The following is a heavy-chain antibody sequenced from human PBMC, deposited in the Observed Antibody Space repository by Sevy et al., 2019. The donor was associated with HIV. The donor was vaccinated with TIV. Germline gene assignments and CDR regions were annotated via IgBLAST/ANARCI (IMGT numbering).Heavy chain of an antibody. Sequence: GESLKISCTASGFTFSSFGIHWVRQAPGKGLEWVALMWYDGNNKYYADSVKGRFTISRDSSKNTLYLQMNNLRAEDTAVYYCARGPSLSVAGAAGYLDYWGQGTLVTVSS. V-gene: IGHV3-33*01. CDR2: MWYDGNNK. J-gene: IGHJ4*02. CDR1: GFTFSSFG. D-gene: IGHD6-19*01. CDR3: ARGPSLSVAGAAGYLDY.